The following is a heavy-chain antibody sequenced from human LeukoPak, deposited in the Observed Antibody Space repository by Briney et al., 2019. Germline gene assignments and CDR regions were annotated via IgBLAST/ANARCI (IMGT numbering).Heavy chain of an antibody. V-gene: IGHV4-4*02. J-gene: IGHJ4*02. Sequence: SETLSLTCAVSGGSISSSNWWSWVRQPPGKGLEWIGEIYHSGSTNYNPSLKSRVTISVDTSKNQFSLKLSSVTAADTAVYYCARQSMVLYYFDYWGQGTLVTVSS. D-gene: IGHD3-10*01. CDR3: ARQSMVLYYFDY. CDR1: GGSISSSNW. CDR2: IYHSGST.